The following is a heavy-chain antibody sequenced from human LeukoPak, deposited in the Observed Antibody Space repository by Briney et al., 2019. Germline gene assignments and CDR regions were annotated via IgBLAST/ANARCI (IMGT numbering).Heavy chain of an antibody. Sequence: ASVKVSCKASGGTFSSYAISWVRQAPGQGLEWMGRIIPILGIANYAQKFQGRVTITADKSTSTAYMELSSLRSEDTAVYYCASAPNYYDSSGHLDYWGQGTLVTVSS. J-gene: IGHJ4*02. CDR1: GGTFSSYA. CDR2: IIPILGIA. V-gene: IGHV1-69*04. CDR3: ASAPNYYDSSGHLDY. D-gene: IGHD3-22*01.